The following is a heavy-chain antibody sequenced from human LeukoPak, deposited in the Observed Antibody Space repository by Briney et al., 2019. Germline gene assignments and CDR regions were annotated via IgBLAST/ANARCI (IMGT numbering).Heavy chain of an antibody. D-gene: IGHD1-14*01. Sequence: GGSLRLSCAASGFTFSSYEMNCVRQAPGKGLEWVSYISSGSTKYYADSVKGRFTISRDNAKNSLYLQMNSLRAEDTAVYYCARDTGKWRPFDYWGQGTLVTVSS. CDR3: ARDTGKWRPFDY. CDR1: GFTFSSYE. CDR2: ISSGSTK. J-gene: IGHJ4*02. V-gene: IGHV3-48*03.